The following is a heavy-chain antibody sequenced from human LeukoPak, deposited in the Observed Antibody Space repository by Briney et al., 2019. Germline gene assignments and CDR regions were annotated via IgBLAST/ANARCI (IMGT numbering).Heavy chain of an antibody. CDR1: GFTFSTYS. CDR3: ATVSGSYTGGFDY. V-gene: IGHV3-21*01. Sequence: GGSLRLSCAASGFTFSTYSMNWVRQAPGKGLEWVSSISSSSSDYIYYADSVKGRFTISRDNSKNTLYLQMNSLRAEDTAVYYCATVSGSYTGGFDYWGQGTLVTVSS. CDR2: ISSSSSDYI. J-gene: IGHJ4*02. D-gene: IGHD1-26*01.